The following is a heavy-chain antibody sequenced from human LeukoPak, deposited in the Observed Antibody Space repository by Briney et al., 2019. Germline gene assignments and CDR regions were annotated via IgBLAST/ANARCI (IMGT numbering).Heavy chain of an antibody. CDR3: LRGCACGSSWYGGAFDI. D-gene: IGHD6-13*01. Sequence: PSETLSLTCTVSGGSISSSYWTWIRQPPGKGLEWIGYIYYSGSTNYNPSLKSRVTISVDTSKNQFSLKLNSVTTADTAVYYCLRGCACGSSWYGGAFDIWGQGTMVTVSS. J-gene: IGHJ3*02. CDR1: GGSISSSY. V-gene: IGHV4-59*01. CDR2: IYYSGST.